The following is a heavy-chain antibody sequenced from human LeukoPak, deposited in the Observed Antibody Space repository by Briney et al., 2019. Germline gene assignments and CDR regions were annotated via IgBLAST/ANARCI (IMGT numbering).Heavy chain of an antibody. CDR1: GYTFTIYG. J-gene: IGHJ5*02. V-gene: IGHV1-18*01. Sequence: ASVKLSCKASGYTFTIYGINWVGQAPGQGLEWMGWSSTYNGKTHYAQKFQGRGTMTTDTSTSTGYMELRSLRSHDPAVYYCARDGDSGYDSYDWFDPWGQGTLVTVSS. CDR3: ARDGDSGYDSYDWFDP. CDR2: SSTYNGKT. D-gene: IGHD5-12*01.